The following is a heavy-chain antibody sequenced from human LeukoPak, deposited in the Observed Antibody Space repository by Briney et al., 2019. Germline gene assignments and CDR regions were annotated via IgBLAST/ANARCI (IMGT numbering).Heavy chain of an antibody. D-gene: IGHD1-26*01. CDR1: GFTFSSYW. CDR3: ARDRLSGSHRFDY. V-gene: IGHV3-74*01. J-gene: IGHJ4*02. Sequence: TGGSLRLSCAASGFTFSSYWMHWVRHAPGKGLVWVSRINSDGSSTSYADSVKGRFTISRDNAKNTLYLQMNSLRAEDTAVYYCARDRLSGSHRFDYWGQGTLVTVSS. CDR2: INSDGSST.